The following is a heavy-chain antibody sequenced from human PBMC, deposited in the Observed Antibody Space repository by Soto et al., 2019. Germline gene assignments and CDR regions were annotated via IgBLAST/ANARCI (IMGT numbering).Heavy chain of an antibody. D-gene: IGHD2-15*01. J-gene: IGHJ5*02. Sequence: ASVKVSCKASGYTFTSYYMRWVRQAPGQGLEWMGIINPSGGSTSYAQKFQGRVTMTRDTSTSTVYMELSSLRSEDTAVYYCARDTTTTGYCSGGSCYSRTDNWFDPWGQGTLVTASS. V-gene: IGHV1-46*03. CDR2: INPSGGST. CDR3: ARDTTTTGYCSGGSCYSRTDNWFDP. CDR1: GYTFTSYY.